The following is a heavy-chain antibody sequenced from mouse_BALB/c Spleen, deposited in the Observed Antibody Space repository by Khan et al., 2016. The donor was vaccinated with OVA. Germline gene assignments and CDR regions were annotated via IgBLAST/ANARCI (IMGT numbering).Heavy chain of an antibody. CDR2: INPHIGET. V-gene: IGHV1-20*02. Sequence: VRLQQSGPELVKPGASVKISCKASGYSFTGYFMNWVMQSHGKSLEWIGRINPHIGETLYNQKFKDKATLTVDESSSTAHMELLSLASEDSAVYYCTRIYRSDFDYWGQGTSLTVAS. J-gene: IGHJ2*03. CDR3: TRIYRSDFDY. CDR1: GYSFTGYF. D-gene: IGHD1-1*01.